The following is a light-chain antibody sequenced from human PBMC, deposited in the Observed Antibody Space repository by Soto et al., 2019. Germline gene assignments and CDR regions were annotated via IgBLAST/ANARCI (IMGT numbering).Light chain of an antibody. J-gene: IGKJ1*01. Sequence: EIVMTQSPATLSVSPGESVTLSCRASQSISYNLAWYQQKPGQAPRLLIYIASTRVTGIPARFSGSGSGTEFTLTISSLQSEDSAIYYCQQYNNWPSWTFGQGTKVDI. V-gene: IGKV3-15*01. CDR3: QQYNNWPSWT. CDR1: QSISYN. CDR2: IAS.